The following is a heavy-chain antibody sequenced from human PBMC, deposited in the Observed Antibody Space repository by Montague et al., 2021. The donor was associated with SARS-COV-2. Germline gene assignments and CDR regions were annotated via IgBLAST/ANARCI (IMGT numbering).Heavy chain of an antibody. CDR3: ARVRYYGSGTSLGMDV. CDR2: INHSGSA. Sequence: SETLSLTCAVYGRSFSGYYWSWIRQPPGKGLEWIGEINHSGSANYNPSLKSRVTISVDTSKNQFSLKLSSVTAADTAVYYCARVRYYGSGTSLGMDVWGQGTTVTVSS. D-gene: IGHD3-10*01. J-gene: IGHJ6*02. CDR1: GRSFSGYY. V-gene: IGHV4-34*01.